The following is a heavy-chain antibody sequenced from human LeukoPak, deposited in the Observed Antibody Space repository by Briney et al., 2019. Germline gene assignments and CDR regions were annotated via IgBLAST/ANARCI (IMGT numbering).Heavy chain of an antibody. CDR3: ITAPYSGGKPGG. D-gene: IGHD4-23*01. J-gene: IGHJ4*02. V-gene: IGHV3-15*07. Sequence: GGSLRLSCAASGFTFTNAWMNWVRQAPGRGLEWVGRIKSKTDGGTTDYAAPVKGRFTISRDDSKNTLYLQMNSLKTGDTALYYCITAPYSGGKPGGWGQGTLVTVS. CDR1: GFTFTNAW. CDR2: IKSKTDGGTT.